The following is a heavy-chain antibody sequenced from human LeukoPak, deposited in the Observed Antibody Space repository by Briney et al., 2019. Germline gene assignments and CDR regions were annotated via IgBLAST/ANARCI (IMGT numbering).Heavy chain of an antibody. CDR3: ARDLYSSSWYGGYYYYGMDV. CDR2: INPNSGGT. V-gene: IGHV1-2*04. CDR1: GYTFTGYY. J-gene: IGHJ6*02. D-gene: IGHD6-13*01. Sequence: AASVKVSCKASGYTFTGYYMHWVRQAPGQGLEWVGWINPNSGGTNYAQKFQGWVTMTRDTSISTAYMELSRLRSDDTAVYYCARDLYSSSWYGGYYYYGMDVWGQGTTVTVSS.